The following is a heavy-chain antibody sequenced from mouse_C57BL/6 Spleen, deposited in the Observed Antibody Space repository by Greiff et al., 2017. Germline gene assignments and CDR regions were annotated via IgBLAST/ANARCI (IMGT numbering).Heavy chain of an antibody. J-gene: IGHJ3*01. D-gene: IGHD2-5*01. CDR3: ARDYSSSFAY. CDR2: IDPANGNT. CDR1: GFTIKNTY. Sequence: DVKLQESVAELVRPGASVKLSCTASGFTIKNTYMHWVKQRPEQGLEWIGRIDPANGNTKYAPKFQGKATITADTSSNTAYLQLSSLTAEDTATYYCARDYSSSFAYWGQGTLVTVSA. V-gene: IGHV14-3*01.